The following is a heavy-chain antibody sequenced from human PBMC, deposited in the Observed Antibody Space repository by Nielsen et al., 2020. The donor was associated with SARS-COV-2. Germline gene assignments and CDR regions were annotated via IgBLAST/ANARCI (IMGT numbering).Heavy chain of an antibody. D-gene: IGHD6-19*01. CDR2: IATISSSK. CDR3: AKELDAVPGRWRFQH. V-gene: IGHV3-11*05. J-gene: IGHJ1*01. Sequence: GESLKISCAASGFSFSDYYMSWIRQAPGKGLEWVSYIATISSSKNYADSVRGRFTISRDNAKNLLYLQMNSLRAEDTAVYYCAKELDAVPGRWRFQHWGQGTLVTVSS. CDR1: GFSFSDYY.